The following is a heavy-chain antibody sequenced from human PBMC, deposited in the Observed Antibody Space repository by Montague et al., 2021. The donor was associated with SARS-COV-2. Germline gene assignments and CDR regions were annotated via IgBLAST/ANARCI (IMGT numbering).Heavy chain of an antibody. Sequence: SVKVSCKASGYTFTSYGISWVRQALGQGLEWMGWINAYNGNTHYAQKLQGRVTMTTDTSTSTAYMELRSLSSDDTAVYYCARKPTQQPHEYWGQGTRVTVSS. CDR2: INAYNGNT. D-gene: IGHD6-13*01. V-gene: IGHV1-18*01. J-gene: IGHJ4*02. CDR1: GYTFTSYG. CDR3: ARKPTQQPHEY.